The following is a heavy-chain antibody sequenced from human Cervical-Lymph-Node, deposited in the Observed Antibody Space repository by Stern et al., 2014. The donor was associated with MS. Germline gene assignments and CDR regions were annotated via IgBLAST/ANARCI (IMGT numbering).Heavy chain of an antibody. CDR2: IYYSGST. J-gene: IGHJ4*02. V-gene: IGHV4-28*01. CDR3: ARKGYGGNSIVDY. CDR1: GYSISSSNW. Sequence: QVQLQESGPGLVKPSDTLSLTCAVSGYSISSSNWWGWIRQPPGKGLEWVGYIYYSGSTYYNPSLKSRVTMSVDTSKNQSSLKLSSVTAVDTAVYYCARKGYGGNSIVDYWGQGTLVTVSS. D-gene: IGHD4-23*01.